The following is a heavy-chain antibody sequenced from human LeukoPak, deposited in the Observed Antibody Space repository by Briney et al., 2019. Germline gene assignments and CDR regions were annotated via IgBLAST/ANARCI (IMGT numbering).Heavy chain of an antibody. V-gene: IGHV3-9*01. CDR3: ATMHDTVVEPAANYDYYLDV. D-gene: IGHD2-2*01. CDR1: GFTFEDYV. CDR2: ISWNSGSI. J-gene: IGHJ6*03. Sequence: GGSLRLSCAASGFTFEDYVMHWVRQAPGKGLEWVSGISWNSGSIGYADSVKGRFTISRDNANNSQSQKTKSLRADDPTADYSATMHDTVVEPAANYDYYLDVWGNGTTVTASS.